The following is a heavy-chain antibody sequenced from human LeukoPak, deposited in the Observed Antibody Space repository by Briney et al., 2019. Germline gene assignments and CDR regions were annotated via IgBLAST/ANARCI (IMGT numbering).Heavy chain of an antibody. CDR3: ARRRIAAAGTSFDY. J-gene: IGHJ4*02. CDR2: INPNSGGT. D-gene: IGHD6-13*01. CDR1: GYTFTGYY. Sequence: ASMKVSCKASGYTFTGYYMHWVRQAPGQGLEWMGWINPNSGGTNYAQKFQGRVTMTRDTSISTAYMELSRLRSDDTAVYYCARRRIAAAGTSFDYWGQGTLVTVSS. V-gene: IGHV1-2*02.